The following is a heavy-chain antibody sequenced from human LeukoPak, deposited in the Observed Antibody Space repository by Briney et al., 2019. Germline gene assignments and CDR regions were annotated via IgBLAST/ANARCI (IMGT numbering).Heavy chain of an antibody. CDR2: ISAYNGNT. D-gene: IGHD6-13*01. V-gene: IGHV1-18*01. Sequence: ASVKVSCKASGYTFTSYGISWVRQAPGQGLEWMGWISAYNGNTNYAQKLQGRVTMTTDTSTSTAYMELRSLRSEDTAVYYCARVRQQLVQTPHFDYWGQGTLVTVSS. J-gene: IGHJ4*02. CDR1: GYTFTSYG. CDR3: ARVRQQLVQTPHFDY.